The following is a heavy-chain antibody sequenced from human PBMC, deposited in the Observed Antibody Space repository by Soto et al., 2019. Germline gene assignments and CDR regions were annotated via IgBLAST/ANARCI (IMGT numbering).Heavy chain of an antibody. Sequence: SETLSLTCAFYGGSFSGYYWSWIRQPPGKGLEWIGEINHSGSTNYNPSLKSRVTISVDTSKNQFSLKLSSVTAADTAVYYCARNFGRRYYYYGMDVWGQGTTVTVYS. CDR2: INHSGST. CDR3: ARNFGRRYYYYGMDV. V-gene: IGHV4-34*01. D-gene: IGHD3-16*01. J-gene: IGHJ6*02. CDR1: GGSFSGYY.